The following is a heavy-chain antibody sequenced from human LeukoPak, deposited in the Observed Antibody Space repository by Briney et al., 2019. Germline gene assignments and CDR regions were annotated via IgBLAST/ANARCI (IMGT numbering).Heavy chain of an antibody. D-gene: IGHD6-13*01. CDR1: GFTFSDYY. CDR2: IMHDGSEK. CDR3: AREVYSSSRPADAFDI. V-gene: IGHV3-7*01. Sequence: GGSLRLSCAASGFTFSDYYMSWIRQAPGKGLEWVANIMHDGSEKNYVDSVKGRFTISRDNAENSLYLQMNSLRAEDMAVYYCAREVYSSSRPADAFDIWGQGTMVTVSS. J-gene: IGHJ3*02.